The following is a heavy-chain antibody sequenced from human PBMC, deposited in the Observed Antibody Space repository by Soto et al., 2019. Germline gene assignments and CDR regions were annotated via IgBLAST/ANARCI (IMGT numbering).Heavy chain of an antibody. D-gene: IGHD3-10*01. CDR1: GYTFARNA. J-gene: IGHJ4*02. V-gene: IGHV1-3*01. Sequence: QVQLVQSGAEVKKPGASVKVSCKASGYTFARNAMHWVRQAPGQRLEWMGWINADNGNTKYSQKFQGRVTITWDTFATTAYMELSSLTSEDTAVYYCARDSSFLDYWGQGTLVTVFS. CDR3: ARDSSFLDY. CDR2: INADNGNT.